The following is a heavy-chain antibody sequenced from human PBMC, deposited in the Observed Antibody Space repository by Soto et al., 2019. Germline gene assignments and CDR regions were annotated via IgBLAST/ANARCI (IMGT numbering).Heavy chain of an antibody. D-gene: IGHD2-15*01. CDR1: GFTFTGYA. J-gene: IGHJ4*02. Sequence: EVQLLESGGGLVQPEGSLRLSCAASGFTFTGYAMGWVRQAPGKGLEWVSVISSGGSTYYADSVRGRFTISRDNSKDTLSLQMNSLRAEDTAVYYCAKRRGAGGHFDYWGQGALVTVSS. CDR3: AKRRGAGGHFDY. V-gene: IGHV3-23*01. CDR2: ISSGGST.